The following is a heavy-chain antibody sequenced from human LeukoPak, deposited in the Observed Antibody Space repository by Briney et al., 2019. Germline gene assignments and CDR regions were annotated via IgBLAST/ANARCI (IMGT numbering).Heavy chain of an antibody. V-gene: IGHV1-69*13. CDR3: ARAGRGYCSSTSCYDAFDI. CDR2: IIPIFGTA. D-gene: IGHD2-2*01. Sequence: GASVKVSCKASGGTFSSYAISWVRQAPGQALEWMGGIIPIFGTANYAQKFQGRVTITADESTSTAYMELSSLRSEDTAVYYCARAGRGYCSSTSCYDAFDIWGQGTMVTVSS. CDR1: GGTFSSYA. J-gene: IGHJ3*02.